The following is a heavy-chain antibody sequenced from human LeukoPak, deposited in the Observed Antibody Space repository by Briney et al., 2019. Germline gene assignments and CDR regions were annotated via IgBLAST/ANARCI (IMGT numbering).Heavy chain of an antibody. Sequence: ASVKVSCKASVYTFTGYGISWVRQAPGQGLEWMGWISAYNGNTNYAQKFQVRVTMTTDTSTSTAYMELRSLRSDDTAVYYCARVQYDYYGSGSYYNPEYYYYGMDVWGQGTTVTVSS. J-gene: IGHJ6*02. D-gene: IGHD3-10*01. CDR2: ISAYNGNT. CDR3: ARVQYDYYGSGSYYNPEYYYYGMDV. V-gene: IGHV1-18*01. CDR1: VYTFTGYG.